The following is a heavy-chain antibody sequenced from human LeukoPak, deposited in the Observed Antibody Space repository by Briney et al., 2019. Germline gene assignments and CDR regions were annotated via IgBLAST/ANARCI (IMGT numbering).Heavy chain of an antibody. V-gene: IGHV3-11*01. Sequence: FTXXXXYMSWXXXAPGKGLEWVSYISSSGSTIYYADSVKGRFTISRDNAKNSLYLQMNSLRAEDTAVYYCARGLAWQQLAYYYGMDVWGQGTTVTVSS. CDR2: ISSSGSTI. CDR3: ARGLAWQQLAYYYGMDV. D-gene: IGHD6-13*01. CDR1: FTXXXXY. J-gene: IGHJ6*02.